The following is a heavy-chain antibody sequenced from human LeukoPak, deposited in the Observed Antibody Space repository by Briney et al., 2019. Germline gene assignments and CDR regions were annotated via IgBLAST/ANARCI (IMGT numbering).Heavy chain of an antibody. J-gene: IGHJ5*02. CDR2: INPNSGGT. CDR1: GYTFTGYY. D-gene: IGHD4-17*01. CDR3: ATGDYGDYLGWFDL. Sequence: ASVKVSCKASGYTFTGYYMHWVRQAPGQGLEWMGWINPNSGGTNYAQKFQGRVTMTRDTSISTAYMELSRLRSDDTAVYYCATGDYGDYLGWFDLWGQGTLVTVSS. V-gene: IGHV1-2*02.